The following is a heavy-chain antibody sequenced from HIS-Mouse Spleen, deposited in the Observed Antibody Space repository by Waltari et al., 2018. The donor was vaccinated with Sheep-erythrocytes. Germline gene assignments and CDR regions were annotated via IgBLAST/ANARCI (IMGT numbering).Heavy chain of an antibody. CDR2: IIPILGIA. CDR1: GGTFSSYA. J-gene: IGHJ4*02. Sequence: QVQLVQPGAEVKKPGSSVKVSCKASGGTFSSYAISWVRQATGQGLGWMGRIIPILGIANYAQKFQGRVTITADKSTSTAYMELSSLRSEDTAVYYCAQTGATTPHFDYWGQGTLVTVSS. D-gene: IGHD1-26*01. CDR3: AQTGATTPHFDY. V-gene: IGHV1-69*04.